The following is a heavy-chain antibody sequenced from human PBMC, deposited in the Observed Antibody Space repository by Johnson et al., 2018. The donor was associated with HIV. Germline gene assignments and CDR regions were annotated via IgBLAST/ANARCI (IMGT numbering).Heavy chain of an antibody. CDR3: ARGGLCMQFLGCDAFDI. CDR1: GFTVSSNY. Sequence: VQLVESGGGLVQPGGSLRLSCAASGFTVSSNYMSWVRQAPGKGLEWVSVIYSGGSTYYGDSVKGRFTISRDNAKNSLYLQMNSLRAEDTAVYYCARGGLCMQFLGCDAFDIWGQGTMVTVSS. D-gene: IGHD2-8*01. J-gene: IGHJ3*02. V-gene: IGHV3-66*01. CDR2: IYSGGST.